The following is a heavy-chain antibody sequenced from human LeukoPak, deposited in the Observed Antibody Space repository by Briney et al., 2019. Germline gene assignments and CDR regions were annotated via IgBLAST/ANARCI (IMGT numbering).Heavy chain of an antibody. J-gene: IGHJ4*02. CDR1: GGTFSSYA. D-gene: IGHD3-10*01. Sequence: ASVKVSCKASGGTFSSYAISWVRQAPGQGLEWMGRIIPIFGIANYAQKFQGRVTITADTSTSTAYMELRSLRSDDTAVYYCARGGWFGELEPDYFDYWGQGTLVTVSS. CDR2: IIPIFGIA. V-gene: IGHV1-69*04. CDR3: ARGGWFGELEPDYFDY.